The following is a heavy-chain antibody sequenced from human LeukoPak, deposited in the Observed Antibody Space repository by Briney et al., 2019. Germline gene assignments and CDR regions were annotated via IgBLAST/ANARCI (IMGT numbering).Heavy chain of an antibody. D-gene: IGHD3-16*01. Sequence: SETLSLTCTVSGGSVSSRNSYWGWIRQSPGKGLEWIGNIYYSGSTYYNTSLTSRVTISVDTSENQISLKLTSVTAADTAVYYCARAPFEDDYVLDYWGQGTLVTVSS. CDR3: ARAPFEDDYVLDY. CDR1: GGSVSSRNSY. CDR2: IYYSGST. V-gene: IGHV4-39*01. J-gene: IGHJ4*02.